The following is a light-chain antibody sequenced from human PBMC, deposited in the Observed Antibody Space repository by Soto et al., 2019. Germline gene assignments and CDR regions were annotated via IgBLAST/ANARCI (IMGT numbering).Light chain of an antibody. J-gene: IGLJ2*01. CDR1: SSDVGAYNY. CDR3: QSYDSSLSGSVV. Sequence: QSALTQPPSASGSPGQSVTISCTGTSSDVGAYNYVCWYQQHPGKAPKLIISEVTKRPSGVPDRFSGSKSGNTASLTVTGLQAEDEADYYCQSYDSSLSGSVVFGGGTKVTVL. CDR2: EVT. V-gene: IGLV2-8*01.